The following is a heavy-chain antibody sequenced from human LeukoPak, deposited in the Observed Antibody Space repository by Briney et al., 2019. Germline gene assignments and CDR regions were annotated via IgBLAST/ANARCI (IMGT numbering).Heavy chain of an antibody. D-gene: IGHD5-18*01. V-gene: IGHV3-33*01. Sequence: GGSLRLSCAASGFTFSSYGMHWVRQAPGKGLEWVAVIWYDGSNKYYADSVKGRFTISRDNSKNTLYLQMNSLRAEDTAVYYCARDKVGGGGYSYGSDYWGQGTLVTVSS. J-gene: IGHJ4*02. CDR2: IWYDGSNK. CDR1: GFTFSSYG. CDR3: ARDKVGGGGYSYGSDY.